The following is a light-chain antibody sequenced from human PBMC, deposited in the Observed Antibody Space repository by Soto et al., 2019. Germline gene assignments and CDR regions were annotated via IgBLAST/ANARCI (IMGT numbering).Light chain of an antibody. V-gene: IGKV1-9*01. CDR2: AAS. CDR3: QQLKSFPLS. Sequence: IQLTQSPSSLSASVGDRVTITCRASQGISSSLAWYQQQPGKAPKLLIYAASTLQSGVPSRFRGSGSGTDFTLTISSLQPEDFATYYCQQLKSFPLSFGGGTTVEIK. CDR1: QGISSS. J-gene: IGKJ4*01.